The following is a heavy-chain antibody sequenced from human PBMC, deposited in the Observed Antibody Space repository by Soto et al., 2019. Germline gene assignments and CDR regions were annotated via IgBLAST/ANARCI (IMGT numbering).Heavy chain of an antibody. D-gene: IGHD3-3*01. CDR2: ISAYNGNT. J-gene: IGHJ6*04. V-gene: IGHV1-18*01. Sequence: ASVKVSCKASGYTFTSYGISWVRQAPGQGLEWMGWISAYNGNTNYAQKLQGRVTMTTDTSTSTAYMELRSLRSDDTAVYYCAKTQSWYDFWSGSVDVWGKGTTVTVSS. CDR3: AKTQSWYDFWSGSVDV. CDR1: GYTFTSYG.